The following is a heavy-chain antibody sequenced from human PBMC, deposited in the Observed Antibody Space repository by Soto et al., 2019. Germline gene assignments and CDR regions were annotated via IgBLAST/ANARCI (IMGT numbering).Heavy chain of an antibody. J-gene: IGHJ4*02. CDR1: GESFSGYY. CDR3: ARPHYDSNTFYSFFDY. CDR2: IFHGGGT. D-gene: IGHD3-22*01. Sequence: QVQLQQWGAGLLKPSETLSLTCAVSGESFSGYYWSWIRQPPGKGLEWIGQIFHGGGTNYSPSLKGRVRISVDKSKNQFSLELTSVTAADTAVYYCARPHYDSNTFYSFFDYWGQGTLVTVSS. V-gene: IGHV4-34*12.